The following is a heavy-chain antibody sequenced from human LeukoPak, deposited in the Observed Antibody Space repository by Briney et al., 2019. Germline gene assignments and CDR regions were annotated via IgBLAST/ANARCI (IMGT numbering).Heavy chain of an antibody. CDR3: AVEGGERSLDY. Sequence: PSETLSLTCAAYGGSFSGYYWSWIRQPPGKGLEWTGEINHSGSTNYNPSLKSRVTISVDKSTNQSSLKLSSVTAADTAVYYCAVEGGERSLDYWGQGTLVTVSS. CDR2: INHSGST. V-gene: IGHV4-34*01. D-gene: IGHD3-16*01. J-gene: IGHJ4*02. CDR1: GGSFSGYY.